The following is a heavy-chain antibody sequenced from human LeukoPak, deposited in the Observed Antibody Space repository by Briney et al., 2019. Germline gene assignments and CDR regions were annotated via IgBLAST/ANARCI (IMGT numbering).Heavy chain of an antibody. CDR2: ISYDGSNK. Sequence: PGGSLRLSCAASGFTFSSYGMHWVRQAPGKGLEWVAVISYDGSNKYYADSVKGRFTISRDNSKNTLYLQMNSLRAEDTAVYYCAKDWTSIAAAGPLGDWFYPWGQGTLVTVSS. V-gene: IGHV3-30*18. CDR3: AKDWTSIAAAGPLGDWFYP. D-gene: IGHD6-13*01. J-gene: IGHJ5*02. CDR1: GFTFSSYG.